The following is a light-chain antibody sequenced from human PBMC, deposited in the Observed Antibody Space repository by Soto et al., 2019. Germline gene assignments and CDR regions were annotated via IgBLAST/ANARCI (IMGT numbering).Light chain of an antibody. CDR1: QSVSSN. V-gene: IGKV3-15*01. Sequence: EIVMTQSPATLSVSPGERATLSCRASQSVSSNLGWYQQKPGQAPRLLIYGASTRATAIPASFSGSGSGTEFTLAISSLQAEDVAVYYCQQYYSSPETFGQGTKLEIK. CDR3: QQYYSSPET. J-gene: IGKJ2*01. CDR2: GAS.